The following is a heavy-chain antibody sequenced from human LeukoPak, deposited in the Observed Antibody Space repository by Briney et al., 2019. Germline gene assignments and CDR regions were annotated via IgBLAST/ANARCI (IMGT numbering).Heavy chain of an antibody. CDR3: ARMSGGSPYN. V-gene: IGHV4-39*01. CDR2: IYYSGST. J-gene: IGHJ3*01. D-gene: IGHD1-26*01. Sequence: SETLSLTCTVSGGSISSYYWGWIRQPPGKGLEWIGSIYYSGSTYYNPSLKSRVTISVDTSKNQFSLKLSSVTAADTAVYYCARMSGGSPYNWGQGTMVTVSS. CDR1: GGSISSYY.